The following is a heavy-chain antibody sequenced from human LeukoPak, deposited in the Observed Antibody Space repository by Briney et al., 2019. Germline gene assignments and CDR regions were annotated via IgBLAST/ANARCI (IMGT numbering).Heavy chain of an antibody. D-gene: IGHD2-8*01. Sequence: ASVKVSCKASGGTFSSYAISWVRQAPGQGLEWMGGILPIFGTANYAQKFQGRVTITADESTSTAYTELSSLRSEDTAVYYCASWEDHHYQVYDRYYYYYYIDVWGKGTTVTVSS. J-gene: IGHJ6*03. CDR2: ILPIFGTA. V-gene: IGHV1-69*13. CDR1: GGTFSSYA. CDR3: ASWEDHHYQVYDRYYYYYYIDV.